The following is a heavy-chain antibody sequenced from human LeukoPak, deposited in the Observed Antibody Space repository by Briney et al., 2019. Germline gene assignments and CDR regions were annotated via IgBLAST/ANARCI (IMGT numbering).Heavy chain of an antibody. D-gene: IGHD6-6*01. CDR3: ARDLAARPAY. CDR1: GFTFSSYA. V-gene: IGHV3-20*04. Sequence: GGSLRLSCAASGFTFSSYAMSWVRQAPGKGLEWVSGISWNSGSIGYADSVKGRFTISRDNAKNSLYLQMNSLRAEDTAVYYCARDLAARPAYWGQGTLVTVSS. CDR2: ISWNSGSI. J-gene: IGHJ4*02.